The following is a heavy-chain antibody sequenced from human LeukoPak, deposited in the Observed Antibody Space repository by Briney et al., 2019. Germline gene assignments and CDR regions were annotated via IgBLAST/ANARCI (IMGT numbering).Heavy chain of an antibody. CDR3: VRDGGVSGYDLLDY. J-gene: IGHJ4*02. Sequence: GGSLRLSCTASGFICSNYWMTWVRQAPGKGREWVAQINQDGSKEYYIASVKARFSISRDNARNSLSLQMNSLRAEDTAVYYCVRDGGVSGYDLLDYWGQGTLVTVSS. D-gene: IGHD5-12*01. V-gene: IGHV3-7*01. CDR2: INQDGSKE. CDR1: GFICSNYW.